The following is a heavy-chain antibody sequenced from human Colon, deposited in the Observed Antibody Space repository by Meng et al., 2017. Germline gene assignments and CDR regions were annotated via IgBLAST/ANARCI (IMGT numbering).Heavy chain of an antibody. J-gene: IGHJ4*02. D-gene: IGHD3-16*01. V-gene: IGHV4-4*02. Sequence: GLLQGPGPGLVRPSGTLSPPAPVSGDSIRSSNWWSWVRQPPGRGLEWIGEIYHSGSTNYNPSLKSRVNVSLDTSKNQFSLNVRSVTAADTAVYYCARDYWGSLDFWGQGILVTVSS. CDR1: GDSIRSSNW. CDR3: ARDYWGSLDF. CDR2: IYHSGST.